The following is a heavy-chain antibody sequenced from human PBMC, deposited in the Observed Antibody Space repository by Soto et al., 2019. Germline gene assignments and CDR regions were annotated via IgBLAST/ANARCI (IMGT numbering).Heavy chain of an antibody. CDR2: MYSDGST. CDR1: GFTVSSIY. D-gene: IGHD2-15*01. J-gene: IGHJ1*01. Sequence: EVQLVESGGGVVQPGESLRLYCAASGFTVSSIYMSWVRQATGKGLELVSVMYSDGSTYYADSVKGRFTISRHISKKTHYLQINIPIPEDTSLKYCARGPSDSGPIYSQPWGQGTLVTVSS. CDR3: ARGPSDSGPIYSQP. V-gene: IGHV3-53*04.